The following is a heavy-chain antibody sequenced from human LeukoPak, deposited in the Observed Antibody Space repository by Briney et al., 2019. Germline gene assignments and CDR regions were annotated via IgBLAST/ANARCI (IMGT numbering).Heavy chain of an antibody. CDR2: IIPIFGTA. CDR1: GGTFSSYA. CDR3: ARDRAGRFGVVQFDY. Sequence: SVKVSCKASGGTFSSYAISWVRQAPGQGLEWMGGIIPIFGTANYAQKFQGRVTITTDESTSTAYMELSSQRSEDTAVYYCARDRAGRFGVVQFDYWGQGTLVTVSS. V-gene: IGHV1-69*05. D-gene: IGHD3-3*01. J-gene: IGHJ4*02.